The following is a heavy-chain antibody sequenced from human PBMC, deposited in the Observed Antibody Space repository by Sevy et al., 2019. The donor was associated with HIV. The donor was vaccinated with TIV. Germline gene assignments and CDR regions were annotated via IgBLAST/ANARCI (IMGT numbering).Heavy chain of an antibody. D-gene: IGHD3-3*01. J-gene: IGHJ6*02. CDR3: ARRFCCGAKCNEDYYFARDV. CDR1: EYTFTGYY. Sequence: ASVKVSCKASEYTFTGYYIHWVRQAPGQGLEWMGCINPDTGVTSYVQKLQGRVSMTRDTYISTAYLELRSLSPDDTGEYSCARRFCCGAKCNEDYYFARDVWGQGTTVTVSS. V-gene: IGHV1-2*02. CDR2: INPDTGVT.